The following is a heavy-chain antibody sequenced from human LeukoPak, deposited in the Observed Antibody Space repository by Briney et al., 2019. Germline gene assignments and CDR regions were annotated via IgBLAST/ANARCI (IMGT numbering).Heavy chain of an antibody. CDR2: IYYSGST. D-gene: IGHD6-13*01. CDR1: GGSISSYY. J-gene: IGHJ4*02. V-gene: IGHV4-59*01. Sequence: SETLSLTCTVSGGSISSYYWSWIRQPPGKGLERIGYIYYSGSTNYNPSLKSRVTISVDTSKNQFSLKLNSVTAADTAVYYCARSFSSWYSDYWGQGTLVSVSS. CDR3: ARSFSSWYSDY.